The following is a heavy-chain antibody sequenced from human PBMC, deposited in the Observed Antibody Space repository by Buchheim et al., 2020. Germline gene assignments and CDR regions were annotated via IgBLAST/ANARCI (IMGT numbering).Heavy chain of an antibody. CDR3: ANWVVRGVENWFDP. CDR2: ISYDGSNK. V-gene: IGHV3-30-3*01. D-gene: IGHD3-10*01. J-gene: IGHJ5*02. CDR1: GFTFSSYA. Sequence: VQLVESGGGLVQPGGSLRLSCAASGFTFSSYAMHWVRQAPGKGLEWVAVISYDGSNKYYADSVKGRFTISRDNSKNTLYLQMNSLRAEDTAVYYCANWVVRGVENWFDPWGQGTL.